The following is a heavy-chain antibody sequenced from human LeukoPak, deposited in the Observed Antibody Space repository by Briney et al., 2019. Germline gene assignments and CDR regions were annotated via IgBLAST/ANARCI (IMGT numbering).Heavy chain of an antibody. J-gene: IGHJ6*03. CDR2: IYSGGST. Sequence: PGGSLRLSCAASGFTVSSNYMSWVRQAPGKGLEWVSVIYSGGSTYYADSVKGRFTISRDNSKNTLYLQMNSLRAEDTAVYYCARVLEDITIFGVAYYYYYYMDVWGKGTTVTVSS. V-gene: IGHV3-53*01. CDR1: GFTVSSNY. D-gene: IGHD3-3*01. CDR3: ARVLEDITIFGVAYYYYYYMDV.